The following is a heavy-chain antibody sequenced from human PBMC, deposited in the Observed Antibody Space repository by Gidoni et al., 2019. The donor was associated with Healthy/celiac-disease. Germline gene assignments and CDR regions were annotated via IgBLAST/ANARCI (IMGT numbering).Heavy chain of an antibody. D-gene: IGHD2-21*02. Sequence: EVQLVESGGGLVQPGGSLRLSCAASGFTFSSYSMNWVRQAPGKGLEWVSYISSSSSTIYYADSVKGRFTISRDNAKNSLYLQMNSLRAEDTAVYYCARARSYCGGDCSFAFGYWGQGTLVTVSS. CDR1: GFTFSSYS. V-gene: IGHV3-48*01. CDR2: ISSSSSTI. J-gene: IGHJ4*02. CDR3: ARARSYCGGDCSFAFGY.